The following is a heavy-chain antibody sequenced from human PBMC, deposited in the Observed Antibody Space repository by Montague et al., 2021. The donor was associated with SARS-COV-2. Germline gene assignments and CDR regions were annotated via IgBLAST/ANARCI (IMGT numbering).Heavy chain of an antibody. CDR1: GITFNTYW. D-gene: IGHD3-9*01. V-gene: IGHV3-74*01. CDR2: INHDGSIA. J-gene: IGHJ6*02. Sequence: SLRLSCAASGITFNTYWMHWVRLVVGKGLVWVSRINHDGSIATYADSVKGRFAFSRDNAKNTLFLQMNSLTVEDTAVYYCAGAVGPYFYYGMDVWGQGTTVTVS. CDR3: AGAVGPYFYYGMDV.